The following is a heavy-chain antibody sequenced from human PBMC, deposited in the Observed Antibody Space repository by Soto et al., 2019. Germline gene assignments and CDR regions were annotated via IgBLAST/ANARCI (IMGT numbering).Heavy chain of an antibody. J-gene: IGHJ5*02. D-gene: IGHD5-12*01. CDR3: ARGRASDSGYDYWFDP. V-gene: IGHV1-18*01. CDR2: ISAYNGNT. CDR1: GYTFTSYG. Sequence: ASVKVSCKASGYTFTSYGISWVRQAPGQGLEWMGWISAYNGNTNYAQKLQGRVTMTTDTSTSTAYMELRSLRSDDTAVYYCARGRASDSGYDYWFDPWGQGTLVTVSS.